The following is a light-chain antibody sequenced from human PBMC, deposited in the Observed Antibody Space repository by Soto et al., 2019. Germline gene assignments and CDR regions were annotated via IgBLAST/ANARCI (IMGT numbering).Light chain of an antibody. Sequence: QSALTQPASVSGSPGQSITISCTGTSCDIGGNNYVSWYQQHPGKAPKLMIYDVTNRPSGVSNRFSGSKSGNTASLTISGLQAEDEADYYCSSYTTSSTLFGGGTQLTVL. CDR1: SCDIGGNNY. V-gene: IGLV2-14*03. J-gene: IGLJ2*01. CDR2: DVT. CDR3: SSYTTSSTL.